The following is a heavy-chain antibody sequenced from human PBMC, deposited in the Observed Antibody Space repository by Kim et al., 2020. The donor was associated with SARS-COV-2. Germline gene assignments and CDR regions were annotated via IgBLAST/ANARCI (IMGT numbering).Heavy chain of an antibody. CDR2: INTNTGNP. CDR1: GYTFTSYA. J-gene: IGHJ6*03. Sequence: ASVKVSCKASGYTFTSYAMNWVRQAPGQGLEWMGWINTNTGNPTYAQGFTGRFVFSLDTSVSTAYLQISSLKAEDTAVYYCARGPNWNYYYYYYMDVWGKGTTVTVSS. CDR3: ARGPNWNYYYYYYMDV. V-gene: IGHV7-4-1*02. D-gene: IGHD1-1*01.